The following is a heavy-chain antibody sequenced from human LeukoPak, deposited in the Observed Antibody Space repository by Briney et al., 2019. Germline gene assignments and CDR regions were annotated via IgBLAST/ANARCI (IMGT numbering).Heavy chain of an antibody. CDR1: GGTFSSYA. Sequence: GSSVKVSCKASGGTFSSYAISWVRQAPGQGLEWMGGIIPIFGTANYAQKFQGRVTITADESTSTAYMELSSLRSEDTAVYYCARTRWSGYYSGWYFDPWGRGTLVTVSS. D-gene: IGHD3-3*01. J-gene: IGHJ2*01. V-gene: IGHV1-69*01. CDR3: ARTRWSGYYSGWYFDP. CDR2: IIPIFGTA.